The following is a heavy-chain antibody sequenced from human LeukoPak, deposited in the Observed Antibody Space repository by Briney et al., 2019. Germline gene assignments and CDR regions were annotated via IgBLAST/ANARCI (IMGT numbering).Heavy chain of an antibody. CDR2: INTNTGNP. D-gene: IGHD7-27*01. Sequence: GASVKVSCKASGYIFTTYAMNWVRQAPGQGLEWMGWINTNTGNPTYAQGFTGRFVFSLDTSVSTAYLQISSLKAEDTAVYYCARDLGTNWGPSNWFDPWGQGTLVTVSS. CDR1: GYIFTTYA. V-gene: IGHV7-4-1*02. J-gene: IGHJ5*02. CDR3: ARDLGTNWGPSNWFDP.